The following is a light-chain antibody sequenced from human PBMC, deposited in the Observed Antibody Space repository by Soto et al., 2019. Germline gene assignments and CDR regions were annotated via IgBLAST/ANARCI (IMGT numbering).Light chain of an antibody. Sequence: QSVLTQPASVSGSPGQSITIYCTGSSSDIGGYKYVSWYQQHPGKAPKLMISDVSSRPSGVSDRFSGSKSGNTASLTISGLQAGDEATYYCAAWDDSLNAWVFGGGTKLTVL. CDR2: DVS. V-gene: IGLV2-14*03. CDR1: SSDIGGYKY. CDR3: AAWDDSLNAWV. J-gene: IGLJ3*02.